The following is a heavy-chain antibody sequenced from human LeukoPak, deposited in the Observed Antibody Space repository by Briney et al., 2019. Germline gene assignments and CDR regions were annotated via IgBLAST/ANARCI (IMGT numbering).Heavy chain of an antibody. J-gene: IGHJ4*02. Sequence: ASVKVSCKVSRYTLTELSMHWVRQAPGKGLEWMGGFDPEDGETIYAQKFQGRVTMTEDTSTDTAYMELSSLRSEDTAVYYCATFPLGRFFGGYWGQGTLVTVSS. CDR2: FDPEDGET. V-gene: IGHV1-24*01. CDR1: RYTLTELS. CDR3: ATFPLGRFFGGY. D-gene: IGHD3-3*01.